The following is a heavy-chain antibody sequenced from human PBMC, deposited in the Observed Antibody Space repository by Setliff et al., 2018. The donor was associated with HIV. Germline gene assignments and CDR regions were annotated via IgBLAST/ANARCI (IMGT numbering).Heavy chain of an antibody. D-gene: IGHD3-9*01. V-gene: IGHV3-30*04. CDR1: GFTFSNYA. J-gene: IGHJ6*03. CDR3: AREGSINDIFTGGYMDV. CDR2: ISYDGSTK. Sequence: GESLKISCAASGFTFSNYAVHWVRQAPGKGLEWVAFISYDGSTKFYADSVKGRFTISRDNSKNTLYLQMNSLRAEDTAVYYCAREGSINDIFTGGYMDVWGKGTTVTVSS.